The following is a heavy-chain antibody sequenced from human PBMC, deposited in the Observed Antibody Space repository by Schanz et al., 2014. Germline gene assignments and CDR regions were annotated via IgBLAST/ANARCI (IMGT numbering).Heavy chain of an antibody. V-gene: IGHV3-23*01. CDR2: ISGSGAST. CDR1: GFTFSSYA. J-gene: IGHJ3*02. Sequence: EVQLLESGGGLVQPGGSLRLSCAASGFTFSSYAMSWVRQAPGKGLEWVSGISGSGASTYYADSVKGRFTISRDNSKNTLYLQMNSLRPEDTAVYYCARKMKLGVYGGKGHDSLDIWGQGTMVTVSS. D-gene: IGHD4-17*01. CDR3: ARKMKLGVYGGKGHDSLDI.